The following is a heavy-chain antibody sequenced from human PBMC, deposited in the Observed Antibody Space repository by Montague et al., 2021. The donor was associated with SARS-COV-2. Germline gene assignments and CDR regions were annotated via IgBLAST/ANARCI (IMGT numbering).Heavy chain of an antibody. J-gene: IGHJ5*02. V-gene: IGHV4-61*01. Sequence: SETLSLTCTVAGDSVISDKCYWSWIRQPPGTGLEWNGFIYDSGSTSYNPSLHSRVTITIDTSKNQFSLNLMSVTPADTAVYYCVKGSGYPWGQGTLVTVSS. D-gene: IGHD3-22*01. CDR1: GDSVISDKCY. CDR2: IYDSGST. CDR3: VKGSGYP.